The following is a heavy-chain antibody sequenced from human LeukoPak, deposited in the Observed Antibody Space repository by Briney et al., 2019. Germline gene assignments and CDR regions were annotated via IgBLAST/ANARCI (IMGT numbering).Heavy chain of an antibody. D-gene: IGHD6-13*01. CDR1: GYSFTSYW. J-gene: IGHJ4*02. CDR2: IYPGDSDT. CDR3: ARVGQMDSSSWYPLDW. V-gene: IGHV5-51*01. Sequence: GESLKISCKGSGYSFTSYWIGWVRQMPGKGLEWMGIIYPGDSDTRYSPSFQGQVTISADKSISTAYLQWSSLKASDTAMYYCARVGQMDSSSWYPLDWWGQGTLVTVSS.